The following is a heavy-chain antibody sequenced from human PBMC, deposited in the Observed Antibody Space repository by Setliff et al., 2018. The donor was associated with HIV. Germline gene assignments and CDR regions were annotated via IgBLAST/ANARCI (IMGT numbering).Heavy chain of an antibody. V-gene: IGHV1-8*02. D-gene: IGHD6-19*01. J-gene: IGHJ5*02. Sequence: ASVKVSCKASGCTFTSYDINWVRQATGQGLEWMGWMNPNSGNTGYAQKFQGRVTMTRNTSISTAYMELSSLRSEDTAVYYCARGRAARTKVAGKRGDWFDPWGQGTLVTVSS. CDR3: ARGRAARTKVAGKRGDWFDP. CDR1: GCTFTSYD. CDR2: MNPNSGNT.